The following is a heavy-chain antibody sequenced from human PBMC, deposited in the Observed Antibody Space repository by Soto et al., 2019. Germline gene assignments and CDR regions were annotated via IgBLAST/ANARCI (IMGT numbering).Heavy chain of an antibody. CDR3: ARGQFWIAR. CDR2: INPNNGGT. D-gene: IGHD3-3*02. V-gene: IGHV1-2*02. CDR1: GYSFTGYY. J-gene: IGHJ4*02. Sequence: GASVKVSCKASGYSFTGYYIFWVRQAPGQGLEWMGWINPNNGGTSYAQKFQGRVTMTRDTSISTVYMELSELISDDTAIYYCARGQFWIARWGQGTLVTVSS.